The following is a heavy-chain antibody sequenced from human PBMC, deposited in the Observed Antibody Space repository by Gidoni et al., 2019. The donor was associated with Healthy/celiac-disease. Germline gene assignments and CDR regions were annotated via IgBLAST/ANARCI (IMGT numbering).Heavy chain of an antibody. CDR2: IYSGGST. J-gene: IGHJ2*01. D-gene: IGHD3-3*01. CDR1: GFSVSSNY. V-gene: IGHV3-53*01. CDR3: ARVGDFYLNFDL. Sequence: EVQLVESGGGVIQPGGSLSPPCAAPGFSVSSNYMSWVRQGPGKGLEWVSIIYSGGSTYYADSVRGRFIISRDNSKNTLYLQMNSLRAEDTAEYYCARVGDFYLNFDLWGRGTLVTVSS.